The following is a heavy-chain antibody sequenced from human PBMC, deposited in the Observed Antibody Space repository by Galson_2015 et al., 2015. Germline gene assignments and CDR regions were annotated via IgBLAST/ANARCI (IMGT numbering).Heavy chain of an antibody. CDR1: GFTFSSYS. D-gene: IGHD3-22*01. Sequence: SLRLSCAASGFTFSSYSMNWVRQAPGKGLEWVSSISSSSSYIYYADSVKGRFTISRDNAKNSLYLQMNSLRAEDTAVYYCARRWSDSSGYYLYAFDIWGQGTMVTVSS. CDR2: ISSSSSYI. CDR3: ARRWSDSSGYYLYAFDI. V-gene: IGHV3-21*01. J-gene: IGHJ3*02.